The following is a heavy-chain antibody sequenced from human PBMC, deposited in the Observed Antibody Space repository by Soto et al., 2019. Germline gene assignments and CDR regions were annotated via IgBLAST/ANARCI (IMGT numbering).Heavy chain of an antibody. CDR1: GYTFTNYY. Sequence: QVQLVQSGAEVKNPGASVKVSCKASGYTFTNYYMHWVRQAPGQGLEWMGIISPSGGATYAQEFQDRVTLTRDMSMSTAYMELSGLTSKDAAAYFCARYGSSDWLTWLDPRGQGTLVTVSS. V-gene: IGHV1-46*01. CDR2: ISPSGGA. D-gene: IGHD3-9*01. CDR3: ARYGSSDWLTWLDP. J-gene: IGHJ5*02.